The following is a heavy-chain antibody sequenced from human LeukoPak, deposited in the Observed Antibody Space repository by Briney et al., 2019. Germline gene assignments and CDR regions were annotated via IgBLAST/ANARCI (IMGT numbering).Heavy chain of an antibody. J-gene: IGHJ2*01. CDR2: VYYSGST. CDR3: ARVYYSSSYDYWYFDL. Sequence: SETLSLTCTVSGGSISSANYYWAWIRQPPGKGLEWIGDVYYSGSTYYNPSLKSRVTISVDTSKNQFSLKLSSVTAADTAVYYCARVYYSSSYDYWYFDLWGRGTLVTVSS. D-gene: IGHD6-13*01. V-gene: IGHV4-39*07. CDR1: GGSISSANYY.